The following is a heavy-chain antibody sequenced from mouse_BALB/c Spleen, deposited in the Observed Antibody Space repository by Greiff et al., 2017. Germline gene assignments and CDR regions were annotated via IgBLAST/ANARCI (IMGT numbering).Heavy chain of an antibody. CDR1: GYSITSGYY. CDR2: ISYDGSN. J-gene: IGHJ3*01. D-gene: IGHD2-4*01. V-gene: IGHV3-6*02. Sequence: EVQVVESGPGLVKPSQSLSLTCSVTGYSITSGYYWNWIRQFPGNKLEWMGYISYDGSNNYNPSLKNRISITRDTSKNQFFLKLNSVTTEDTATYYCARVGDYDAWFAYWGQGTLVTVSA. CDR3: ARVGDYDAWFAY.